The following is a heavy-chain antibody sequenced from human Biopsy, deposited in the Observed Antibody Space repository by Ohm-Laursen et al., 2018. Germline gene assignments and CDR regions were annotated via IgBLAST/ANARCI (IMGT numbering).Heavy chain of an antibody. Sequence: SSLRLSCTASGFIFDDYDMHWVRQAPGKGLEWVSRINRDSDTADYVDSVRGRLTISRDNARKTLFLQMNSLRPEDTALYYCVKDRGGARASFHYWGQGIRVAVSS. V-gene: IGHV3-9*01. CDR3: VKDRGGARASFHY. J-gene: IGHJ4*02. CDR1: GFIFDDYD. D-gene: IGHD3-16*01. CDR2: INRDSDTA.